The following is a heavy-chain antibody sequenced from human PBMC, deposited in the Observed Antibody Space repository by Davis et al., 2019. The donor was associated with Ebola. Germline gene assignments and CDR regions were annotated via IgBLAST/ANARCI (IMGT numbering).Heavy chain of an antibody. CDR1: GGSISSYY. J-gene: IGHJ4*02. V-gene: IGHV4-59*01. Sequence: SETLSLTCTVSGGSISSYYWSWIRQPPGKGLEWIGYIYYSGSTNYNPSLKSRVTISVDTSKNQFSLKLSSVTAADTAVYYCARYVVGKTRGGSIDSWGQGTLVTVSS. CDR2: IYYSGST. CDR3: ARYVVGKTRGGSIDS. D-gene: IGHD1/OR15-1a*01.